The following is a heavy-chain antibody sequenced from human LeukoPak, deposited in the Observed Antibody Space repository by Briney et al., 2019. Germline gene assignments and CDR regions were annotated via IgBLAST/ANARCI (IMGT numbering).Heavy chain of an antibody. Sequence: GGSLRLSCAASGFTFSRYWMSWVRQAPGKGLEWVANIKEDGGEKFHVDSVKGRFTISRDNAKKSLYLQMNSLRAEDTAVYFCARVLGCTNGACHDAFDIWGQGTVVTVSS. CDR2: IKEDGGEK. CDR3: ARVLGCTNGACHDAFDI. J-gene: IGHJ3*02. V-gene: IGHV3-7*01. CDR1: GFTFSRYW. D-gene: IGHD2-8*01.